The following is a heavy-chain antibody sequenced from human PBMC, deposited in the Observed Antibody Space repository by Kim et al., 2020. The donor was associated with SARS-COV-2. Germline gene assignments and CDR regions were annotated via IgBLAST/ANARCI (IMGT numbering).Heavy chain of an antibody. D-gene: IGHD1-26*01. CDR2: ISWDGGST. CDR1: GFTFDDYT. CDR3: AKDMQPIRWELLFGVDY. V-gene: IGHV3-43*01. J-gene: IGHJ4*02. Sequence: GGSLRLSCAASGFTFDDYTMHWVRQAPGKGLEWVSLISWDGGSTYYADSVKGRFTISRDNSKNSLYLQMNSLRTEDTALYYCAKDMQPIRWELLFGVDYWGQGTLVTVSS.